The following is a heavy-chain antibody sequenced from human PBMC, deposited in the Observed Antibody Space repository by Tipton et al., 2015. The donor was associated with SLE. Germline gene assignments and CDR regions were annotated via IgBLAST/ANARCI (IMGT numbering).Heavy chain of an antibody. D-gene: IGHD2-15*01. CDR3: ASQISGYYGRDV. J-gene: IGHJ6*02. Sequence: SLRLSCAASGFTFSSYGMHWVRQAPGKGLEWVAAIWYDGSNKDYADSVKGRFTISRDNSKNTLYLQMNSLRVEDTAVYYCASQISGYYGRDVWGQGTTVTVSS. CDR2: IWYDGSNK. V-gene: IGHV3-33*08. CDR1: GFTFSSYG.